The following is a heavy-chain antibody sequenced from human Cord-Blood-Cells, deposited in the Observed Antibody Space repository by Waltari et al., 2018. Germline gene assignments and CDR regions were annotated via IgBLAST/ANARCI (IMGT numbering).Heavy chain of an antibody. CDR3: ARDSSGWYYYYYYMDV. V-gene: IGHV4-4*07. D-gene: IGHD6-19*01. Sequence: QVQLQESGPGLVKPSETLSLTCTVSGGSISSYYWSWIRQPAGKGLEWIGRIYTSGSTNDNPSLKMRVTMSVDTSKNQVSLKLSSVTAADAAVYYCARDSSGWYYYYYYMDVWGKGTTVTVSS. CDR2: IYTSGST. J-gene: IGHJ6*03. CDR1: GGSISSYY.